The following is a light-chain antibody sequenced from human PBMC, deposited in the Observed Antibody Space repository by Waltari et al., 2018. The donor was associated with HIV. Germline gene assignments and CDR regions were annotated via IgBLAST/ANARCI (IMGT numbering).Light chain of an antibody. V-gene: IGLV1-44*01. J-gene: IGLJ2*01. CDR3: ASWEESLHGPV. CDR2: SNN. Sequence: QSVLTQPPSASGTPGQRVTIPCSGSSSNLGNNPLEWYQQFPGTAPKLLIYSNNHRPSGVPDRISGSKSGTSASLAIGGLQSDDEADYYCASWEESLHGPVFGGGTKLTVL. CDR1: SSNLGNNP.